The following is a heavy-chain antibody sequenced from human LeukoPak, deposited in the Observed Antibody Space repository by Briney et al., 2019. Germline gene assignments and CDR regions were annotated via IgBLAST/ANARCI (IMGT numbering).Heavy chain of an antibody. CDR2: ISSYGGST. D-gene: IGHD5-12*01. CDR1: GFTFSNYA. Sequence: GGSLRLSCSPSGFTFSNYAMHWVRQAPGKGLEYVSAISSYGGSTYYADSVKGRFTISRDNSKNTLYLQMSSLRAEDTAVYYCVKIGGCSGYVFDYWGQGTLVTVSS. V-gene: IGHV3-64D*09. CDR3: VKIGGCSGYVFDY. J-gene: IGHJ4*02.